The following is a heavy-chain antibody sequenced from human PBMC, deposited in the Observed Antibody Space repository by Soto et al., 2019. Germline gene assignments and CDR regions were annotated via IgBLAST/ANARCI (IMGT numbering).Heavy chain of an antibody. CDR1: GYTFTSYD. D-gene: IGHD1-7*01. V-gene: IGHV1-8*01. Sequence: ASVKVSCKASGYTFTSYDIKWVRQATGQGLEWMGWTNPNSGNTGYAQKFQGRVTMTRNTSISTAYMELSSLRSEDTAVYYCARGRSITPTTSPLGYWGQGTLVTVSS. CDR3: ARGRSITPTTSPLGY. J-gene: IGHJ4*02. CDR2: TNPNSGNT.